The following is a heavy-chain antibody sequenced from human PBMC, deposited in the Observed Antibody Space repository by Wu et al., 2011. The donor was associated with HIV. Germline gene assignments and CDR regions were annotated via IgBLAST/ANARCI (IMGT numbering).Heavy chain of an antibody. J-gene: IGHJ4*02. CDR3: ARDVLRYFDWLLGVEYYFDY. D-gene: IGHD3-9*01. Sequence: QVQLVQSGAEVKKPGASVKVSCKASGYTFTSYDINWVRQATGQGLEWMGWMNPNSGNTGYAQKFQGRVTMTRNTSISTAYMEMSSLRSDDTAVYYCARDVLRYFDWLLGVEYYFDYWGQGTLVTVSS. V-gene: IGHV1-8*02. CDR2: MNPNSGNT. CDR1: GYTFTSYD.